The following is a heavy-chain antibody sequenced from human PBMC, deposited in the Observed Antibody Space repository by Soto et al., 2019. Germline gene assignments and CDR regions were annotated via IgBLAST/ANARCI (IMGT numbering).Heavy chain of an antibody. CDR1: GGSFSGYY. D-gene: IGHD3-3*01. V-gene: IGHV4-38-2*01. J-gene: IGHJ6*02. Sequence: SEPLSLTCAVYGGSFSGYYWGWIRQPPGKGLDWIGSIYHSGSTYYNPSLKSRVTISVDTSKNQFSLKLSSVTAADTAVYYCASPSYDFWSGYPTSYYYYGMDVWGQGTTVTVSS. CDR3: ASPSYDFWSGYPTSYYYYGMDV. CDR2: IYHSGST.